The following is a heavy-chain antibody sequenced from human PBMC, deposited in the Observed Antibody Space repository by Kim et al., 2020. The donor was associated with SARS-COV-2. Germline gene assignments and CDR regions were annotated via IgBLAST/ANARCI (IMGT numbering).Heavy chain of an antibody. CDR1: GFTLRTYG. CDR3: ARDSTYPRGIMTY. V-gene: IGHV3-30*03. J-gene: IGHJ4*02. Sequence: GGSLRLSCAASGFTLRTYGMHWVRQAPGKGLEWVALLSSDGSKQYYSESVKGRFTISRDDSKSTVFLQLSSLRPDDTGVYYCARDSTYPRGIMTYWGQGTLVTVSS. CDR2: LSSDGSKQ. D-gene: IGHD3-10*01.